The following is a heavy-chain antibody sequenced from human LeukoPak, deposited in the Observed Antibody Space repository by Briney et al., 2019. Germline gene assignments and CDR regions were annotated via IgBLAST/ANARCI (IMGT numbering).Heavy chain of an antibody. CDR3: AKDGSMIVVVISD. J-gene: IGHJ4*02. D-gene: IGHD3-22*01. Sequence: QAGGSLRLSCAASGFTFDDYGMSWVRQAPGKGLEWVSAISGSGGSTYYADSVKGRFTISRDNSKNTLYLQMNSLRAEDTAVYYCAKDGSMIVVVISDWGQGTLVTVSS. V-gene: IGHV3-23*01. CDR1: GFTFDDYG. CDR2: ISGSGGST.